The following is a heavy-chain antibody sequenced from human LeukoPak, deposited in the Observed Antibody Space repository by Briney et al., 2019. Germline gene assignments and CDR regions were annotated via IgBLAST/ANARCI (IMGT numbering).Heavy chain of an antibody. CDR3: ARGLVDYELPKGYIDY. D-gene: IGHD3-22*01. Sequence: GGSLRLSCAASGFTFSSYSMNWVRQAPGKGLEWVSSISSSSSYIYYADSVKGRFTISRDNAKNSLYLQMNSLRAEDTAVYYCARGLVDYELPKGYIDYWGQGTLVTVSS. CDR1: GFTFSSYS. J-gene: IGHJ4*02. CDR2: ISSSSSYI. V-gene: IGHV3-21*01.